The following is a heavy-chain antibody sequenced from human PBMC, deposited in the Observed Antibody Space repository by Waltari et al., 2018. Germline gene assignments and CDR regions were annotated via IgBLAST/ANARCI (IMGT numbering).Heavy chain of an antibody. D-gene: IGHD6-6*01. CDR1: GFTLSTYG. J-gene: IGHJ3*02. V-gene: IGHV3-30*02. CDR2: IRYDGSNK. CDR3: AKSRAARSPYII. Sequence: QVQLVESGGGVVQPGGSLRLSCAASGFTLSTYGRHWVRQAPGKGLEWLAFIRYDGSNKYYADSVKGRFTISRDNSKNTLYLQMNSLRAEDTAVYYCAKSRAARSPYIIWGQGTMVTVSS.